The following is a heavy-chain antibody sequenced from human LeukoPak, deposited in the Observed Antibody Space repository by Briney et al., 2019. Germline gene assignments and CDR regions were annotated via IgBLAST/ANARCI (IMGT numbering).Heavy chain of an antibody. J-gene: IGHJ6*02. D-gene: IGHD5-24*01. CDR3: ARPSGTNRDGYHYYYYGMDV. V-gene: IGHV1-69*13. CDR2: IIPIFGTA. CDR1: GGTFSSYA. Sequence: GASVNVSCKASGGTFSSYAISWVRQAPGQGLEWMGGIIPIFGTANYAQKFQGRVTITADESTSTAYMELSSLRSEDTAVYYCARPSGTNRDGYHYYYYGMDVWGQGTTVTVSS.